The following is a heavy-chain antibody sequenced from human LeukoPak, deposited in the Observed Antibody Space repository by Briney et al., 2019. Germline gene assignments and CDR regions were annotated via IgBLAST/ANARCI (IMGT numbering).Heavy chain of an antibody. CDR3: VRGDYYDSSGFQSPEYFQH. CDR1: GFTFSSYA. V-gene: IGHV3-23*01. J-gene: IGHJ1*01. D-gene: IGHD3-22*01. Sequence: SGGSLRLSCAASGFTFSSYAMSWVRQAPGKGLEWVSAISGSGGSTYYADSVKGRFTISRDNSKNTLYLQMNSLRAGDTAVYYCVRGDYYDSSGFQSPEYFQHWGQGTPVTVSS. CDR2: ISGSGGST.